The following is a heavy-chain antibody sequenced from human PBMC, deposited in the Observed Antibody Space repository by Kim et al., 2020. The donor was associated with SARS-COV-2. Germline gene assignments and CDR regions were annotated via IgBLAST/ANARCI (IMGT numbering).Heavy chain of an antibody. CDR2: IWYDGSNK. Sequence: GGSLRLSCAASGFTFSSYGMHWVRQAPGKGLEWVAVIWYDGSNKYYADSVKGRFTISRDNSKNTLYLQMNSLRAEDTAVYYCARDPQSIVGATFYYYYYGMDVWGQGTTVTVSS. D-gene: IGHD1-26*01. CDR1: GFTFSSYG. CDR3: ARDPQSIVGATFYYYYYGMDV. J-gene: IGHJ6*02. V-gene: IGHV3-33*01.